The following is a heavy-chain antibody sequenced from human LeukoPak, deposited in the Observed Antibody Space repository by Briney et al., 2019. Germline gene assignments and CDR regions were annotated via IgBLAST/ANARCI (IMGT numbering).Heavy chain of an antibody. J-gene: IGHJ4*02. D-gene: IGHD3-3*01. Sequence: GGSLRLSCLTSGFTLSTNAMSWVRQAPGKGLEWISGISGSGASTYYADSVKGRFTISRDNAKNSLYLQMNSLRAEDTAVYYCARDLPKPNYDFWSGYYTGRGLDYWGQGTLVTVSS. CDR2: ISGSGAST. CDR1: GFTLSTNA. CDR3: ARDLPKPNYDFWSGYYTGRGLDY. V-gene: IGHV3-23*01.